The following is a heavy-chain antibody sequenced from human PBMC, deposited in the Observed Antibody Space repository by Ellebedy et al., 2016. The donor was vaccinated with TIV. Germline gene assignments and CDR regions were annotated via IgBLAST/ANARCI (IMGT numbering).Heavy chain of an antibody. D-gene: IGHD6-6*01. CDR1: GFTFSTYA. Sequence: GESLKISCAASGFTFSTYAMTWVRQAPGKGLEWVSAISASGVATHYADSVRGRFTISRDNSKDTLYLQTSGLRAEDTAVYYCSKGRSTEGHLAFDDWGQGTLITVSS. J-gene: IGHJ4*02. CDR3: SKGRSTEGHLAFDD. V-gene: IGHV3-23*01. CDR2: ISASGVAT.